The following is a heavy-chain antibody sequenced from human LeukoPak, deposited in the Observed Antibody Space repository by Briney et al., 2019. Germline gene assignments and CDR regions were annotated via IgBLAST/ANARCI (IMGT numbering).Heavy chain of an antibody. CDR1: GFTFSSYG. CDR3: SKVFRGRGVRLGFDY. CDR2: ISGSGGST. V-gene: IGHV3-23*01. J-gene: IGHJ4*02. D-gene: IGHD3-10*01. Sequence: GGSLRLSCAASGFTFSSYGMSWVRQAPGKGLEWVSAISGSGGSTYYADSVKGRFTISRDNSKNTLYLQMNSLRAEDTAVYYCSKVFRGRGVRLGFDYWGQGTPVTVPS.